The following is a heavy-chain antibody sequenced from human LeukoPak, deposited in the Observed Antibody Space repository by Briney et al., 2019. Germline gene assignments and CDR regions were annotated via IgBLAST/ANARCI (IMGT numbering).Heavy chain of an antibody. CDR3: ARDGSSWANWLDP. V-gene: IGHV3-74*01. CDR1: GFTFSSHW. CDR2: IYNDGSST. J-gene: IGHJ5*02. D-gene: IGHD6-13*01. Sequence: GGSLRLSCAASGFTFSSHWMHWVRQAPGKGLVWVSRIYNDGSSTSYADSVKGRFTISRDNAKNTLYLQMNSLRVEDTAVYYCARDGSSWANWLDPWGQGTLVTVSS.